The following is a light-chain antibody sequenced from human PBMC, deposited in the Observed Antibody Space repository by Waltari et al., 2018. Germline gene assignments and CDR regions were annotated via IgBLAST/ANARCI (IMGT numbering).Light chain of an antibody. J-gene: IGKJ2*01. CDR2: DAS. Sequence: ETVLTQSPGTLSLSPGERATLSCRASQSVRDNYLAWYQQKPGQAPRLLIYDASSRATCIPDRFSGSGSGTDFTLTISRLEPEDFAVYYCQQYSTPYTFGHGTKLE. CDR1: QSVRDNY. V-gene: IGKV3-20*01. CDR3: QQYSTPYT.